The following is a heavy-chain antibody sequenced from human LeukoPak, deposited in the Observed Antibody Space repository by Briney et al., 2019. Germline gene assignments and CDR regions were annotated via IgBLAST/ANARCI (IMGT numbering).Heavy chain of an antibody. CDR1: GGSISSHY. CDR2: IYYSGST. D-gene: IGHD6-13*01. J-gene: IGHJ5*02. V-gene: IGHV4-59*11. CDR3: ARDPYSSSWYGSSGWFDP. Sequence: SETLSLTCTVSGGSISSHYWSWIRQPPGKGLEWIGYIYYSGSTNYNPSLKSRVTISVDTSKSQFSLKLSSVTAADTAVYYCARDPYSSSWYGSSGWFDPWGQGTLVTVSS.